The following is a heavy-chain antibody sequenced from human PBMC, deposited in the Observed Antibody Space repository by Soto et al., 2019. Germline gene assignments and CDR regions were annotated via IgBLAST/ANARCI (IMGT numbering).Heavy chain of an antibody. Sequence: ASVKVSCKASGYSFSNSYVVWVRQAPGQGLEWMGVINPAGGSTTYAQKFQDRVTMTRDTSTSTVYIELISLRSEDTAVYYCARPRGYSYGFDYWGQGTLVTVS. CDR2: INPAGGST. CDR3: ARPRGYSYGFDY. D-gene: IGHD5-18*01. J-gene: IGHJ4*02. V-gene: IGHV1-46*01. CDR1: GYSFSNSY.